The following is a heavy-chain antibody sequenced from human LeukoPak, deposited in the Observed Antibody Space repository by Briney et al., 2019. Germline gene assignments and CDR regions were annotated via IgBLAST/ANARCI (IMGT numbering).Heavy chain of an antibody. Sequence: GESLKISCKGSGYSFTSYWIGWVRQMPGKGLEWMGIIYPGDSDTRYSPSFQGQVSISADKSISTAYLQWSSLKASDTAMYYCARSITMVRGVIPDDAFDIWGQGTMVTVSS. V-gene: IGHV5-51*01. CDR2: IYPGDSDT. D-gene: IGHD3-10*01. CDR3: ARSITMVRGVIPDDAFDI. J-gene: IGHJ3*02. CDR1: GYSFTSYW.